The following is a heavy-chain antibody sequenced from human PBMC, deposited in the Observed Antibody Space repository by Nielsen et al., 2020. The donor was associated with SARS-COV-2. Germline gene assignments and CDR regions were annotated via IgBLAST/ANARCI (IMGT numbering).Heavy chain of an antibody. D-gene: IGHD3-3*01. J-gene: IGHJ5*02. CDR3: ARVFSTIFGVVNWFDP. CDR2: IYYSGST. V-gene: IGHV4-31*03. Sequence: SETLSLTCTVSGGSISSGGYYWSWIRQHPGKGLEWIGYIYYSGSTYYNPSLKSRVTISVDTSKNQFSLKLSSVTAADTAVYYCARVFSTIFGVVNWFDPWGQGTLVTVSS. CDR1: GGSISSGGYY.